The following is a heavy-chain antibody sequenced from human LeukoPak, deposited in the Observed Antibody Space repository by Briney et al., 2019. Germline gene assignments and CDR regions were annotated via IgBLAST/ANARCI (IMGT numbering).Heavy chain of an antibody. V-gene: IGHV4-61*02. CDR2: IYTSGST. CDR3: AREDILTGSAAY. J-gene: IGHJ4*02. Sequence: SQTLSLTCTVSGVSISGGSYYWSWIRQPAGKGLEWIGRIYTSGSTNYNPSLKSRVTISVDTSKNQFSLKLSSVTAADTAVYYCAREDILTGSAAYWGQGTLVTVSS. CDR1: GVSISGGSYY. D-gene: IGHD3-9*01.